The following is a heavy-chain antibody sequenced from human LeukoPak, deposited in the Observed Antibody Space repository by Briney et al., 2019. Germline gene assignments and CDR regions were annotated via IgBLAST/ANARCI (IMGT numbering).Heavy chain of an antibody. J-gene: IGHJ6*02. D-gene: IGHD6-13*01. CDR1: GFTFSSYG. V-gene: IGHV3-30*03. CDR3: GRTIAQYSNSWLYYFYGLDV. Sequence: GGSLRLSCAASGFTFSSYGMHWVRQAPGKGLEWVAVISYDGSNKYYADSVKGRFTISRDNSRSTLYLQMNSLRADDTAVYYCGRTIAQYSNSWLYYFYGLDVWGQGTTVTVSS. CDR2: ISYDGSNK.